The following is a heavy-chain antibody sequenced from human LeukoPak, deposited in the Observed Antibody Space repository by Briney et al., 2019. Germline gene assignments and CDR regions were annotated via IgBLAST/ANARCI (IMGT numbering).Heavy chain of an antibody. CDR1: GYTFTSYG. D-gene: IGHD3-10*01. Sequence: ASVKVSRKASGYTFTSYGISWVRQAPGQGLEWMGWISAYNGNTNYAQKLQGRVTMTTDTSTSTAYMELRSLRSDDTAVYYCAVYGSGKYSRWFDPWGQGTLVTVSS. V-gene: IGHV1-18*01. CDR2: ISAYNGNT. CDR3: AVYGSGKYSRWFDP. J-gene: IGHJ5*02.